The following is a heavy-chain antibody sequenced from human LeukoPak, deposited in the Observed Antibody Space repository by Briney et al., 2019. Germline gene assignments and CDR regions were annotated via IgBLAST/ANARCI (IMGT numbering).Heavy chain of an antibody. V-gene: IGHV3-30*18. CDR1: GFTFSSYG. CDR2: ISYDGTNK. D-gene: IGHD2-2*01. J-gene: IGHJ4*02. Sequence: PGGSLRLSCAASGFTFSSYGMHWVRQAPGKGLEWVAVISYDGTNKYYADSVKGRFTISRDNFKNMLYLEMNSLRVEDTARYYCAKDRSSTTSFSNYWGRGTLVTVSS. CDR3: AKDRSSTTSFSNY.